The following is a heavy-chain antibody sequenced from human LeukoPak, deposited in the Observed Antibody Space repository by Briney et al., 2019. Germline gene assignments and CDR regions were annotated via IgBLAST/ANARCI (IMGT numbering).Heavy chain of an antibody. Sequence: PGGSLRLSCAASGFTFSSYEMNWVRQAPGKGLEWVSYISSSGSTIYYADSVKGRFTISRDNAKNSLYLQMNSLRAEDTAVNYCAREVATTPGHWFDPWGQGTLVTVSS. V-gene: IGHV3-48*03. CDR2: ISSSGSTI. CDR1: GFTFSSYE. CDR3: AREVATTPGHWFDP. J-gene: IGHJ5*02. D-gene: IGHD5-12*01.